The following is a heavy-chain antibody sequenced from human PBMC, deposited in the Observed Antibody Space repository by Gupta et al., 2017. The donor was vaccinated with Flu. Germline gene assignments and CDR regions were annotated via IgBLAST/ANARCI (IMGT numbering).Heavy chain of an antibody. CDR1: ESTFSFYS. J-gene: IGHJ4*02. CDR3: ATSKTGYGDPYYFDY. CDR2: ISINGRSI. V-gene: IGHV3-21*01. Sequence: EVHLVESGGGLVNPGGSLRLSCAASESTFSFYSMNWLRQAPGKGLEWVSVISINGRSIEYADSVKGRFTISRDNAKDSLYLQMNSLRPEDTAVYYCATSKTGYGDPYYFDYWGQGTLVTVSS. D-gene: IGHD4-17*01.